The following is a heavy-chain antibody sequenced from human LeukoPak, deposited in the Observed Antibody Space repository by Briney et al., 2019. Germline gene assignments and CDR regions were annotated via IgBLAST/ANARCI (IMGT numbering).Heavy chain of an antibody. Sequence: PGRSLRLSCAASGITFSSYAMHWVRQAPGKGLEWVAVISYDGSNKYYADSVKGRFTISRDNSKNTLYLQMNSLRAEDTAVYYCARAAVAGSSWYWGQGTLVTVSS. CDR1: GITFSSYA. CDR3: ARAAVAGSSWY. CDR2: ISYDGSNK. J-gene: IGHJ4*02. D-gene: IGHD6-19*01. V-gene: IGHV3-30-3*01.